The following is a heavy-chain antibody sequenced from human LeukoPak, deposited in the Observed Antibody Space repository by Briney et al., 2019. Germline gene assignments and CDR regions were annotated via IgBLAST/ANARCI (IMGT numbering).Heavy chain of an antibody. CDR2: IIPIFGTA. CDR1: GSTFSSYA. D-gene: IGHD3-9*01. V-gene: IGHV1-69*13. J-gene: IGHJ5*02. Sequence: ASVKVSCKASGSTFSSYAISWVRQAPGQGLEWMGGIIPIFGTANYAQKFQGRVTITADESTSTAYMELSSLRSEDTAVYYRARDAAYYDILTGYNNWFDPWGQGTLVTVSS. CDR3: ARDAAYYDILTGYNNWFDP.